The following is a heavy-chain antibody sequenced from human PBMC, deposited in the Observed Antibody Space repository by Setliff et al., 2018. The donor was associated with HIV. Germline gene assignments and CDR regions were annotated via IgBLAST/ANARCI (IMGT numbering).Heavy chain of an antibody. CDR1: GYTFTHYW. CDR3: VRLNRGSTWSIASDRGFFDP. CDR2: VYPGDSDS. J-gene: IGHJ5*02. Sequence: PGESLKISCKASGYTFTHYWIGWVRQMPGKGLEWMGFVYPGDSDSRYSPSLQGQVTISAVTSLKTAHLQWSSLKASDTATYFCVRLNRGSTWSIASDRGFFDPWGQGTLVTVSS. D-gene: IGHD3-10*01. V-gene: IGHV5-51*01.